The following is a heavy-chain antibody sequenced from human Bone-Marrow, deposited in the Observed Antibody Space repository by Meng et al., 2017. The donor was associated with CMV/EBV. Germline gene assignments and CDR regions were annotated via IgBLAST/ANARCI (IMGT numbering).Heavy chain of an antibody. Sequence: ASVKVSCKASGYTFTGYYMHWVRQAPGQGLEWMGWINPNSGGTNYAQKFQGRVTMTRDTSISTAYMELSRLRTDDTAVYYWARGVRWLQLPHFDYWGQGTLVTVSS. D-gene: IGHD5-24*01. CDR2: INPNSGGT. CDR3: ARGVRWLQLPHFDY. CDR1: GYTFTGYY. V-gene: IGHV1-2*02. J-gene: IGHJ4*02.